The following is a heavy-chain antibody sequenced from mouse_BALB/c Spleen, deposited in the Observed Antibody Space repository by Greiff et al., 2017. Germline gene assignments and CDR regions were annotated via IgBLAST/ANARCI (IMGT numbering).Heavy chain of an antibody. J-gene: IGHJ4*01. CDR1: GDSITSGY. CDR2: ISYSGST. Sequence: EVMLVESGPSLVKPSQTLSLTCSVTGDSITSGYWNWIRKFPGNKLEYMGYISYSGSTYYNPSLKSRISITRDTSKNQYYLQLNSVTTEDTATYYCATGYRYDAGYAMDYWGQGTSVTVSS. D-gene: IGHD2-14*01. CDR3: ATGYRYDAGYAMDY. V-gene: IGHV3-8*02.